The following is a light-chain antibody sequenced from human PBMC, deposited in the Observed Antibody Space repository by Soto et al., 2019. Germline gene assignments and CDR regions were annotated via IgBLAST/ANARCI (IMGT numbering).Light chain of an antibody. J-gene: IGKJ5*01. CDR2: AAS. CDR1: QGISNY. V-gene: IGKV1-9*01. CDR3: QQLTSYPRST. Sequence: DILLTQSPSFLSASVGDRVTITCRASQGISNYLAWYQQRPGKAPKLLIYAASTLQTWVPSRFSGSGSGTEFTLTISSLQPEDFATYHCQQLTSYPRSTFGQGTRLEI.